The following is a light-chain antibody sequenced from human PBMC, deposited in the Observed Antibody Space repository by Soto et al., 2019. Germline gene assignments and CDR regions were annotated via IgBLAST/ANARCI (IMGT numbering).Light chain of an antibody. Sequence: QSVLTQPASVSGSPGQSITITCTGTSSDVGGYNYVSWYQQHPGQVPKLTIYEVTNRPSGVSSRFSGSKSGITASLTISGLQAEDEADYYCSSYTNIDTWVFGGGTKLTVL. CDR1: SSDVGGYNY. CDR3: SSYTNIDTWV. V-gene: IGLV2-14*01. J-gene: IGLJ3*02. CDR2: EVT.